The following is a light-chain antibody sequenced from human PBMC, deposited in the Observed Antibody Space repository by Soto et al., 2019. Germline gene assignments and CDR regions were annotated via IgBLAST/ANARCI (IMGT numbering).Light chain of an antibody. Sequence: DIQLTQSPSFLSASVGDRVTITCRASQGISSYLAWYQQKPGKAPKLLIYAASTLQCGVPSRFSGSGSGAEFSLTISSLQPEDFATYSCQQLNSYPRTFGQGTKVEIK. CDR2: AAS. V-gene: IGKV1-9*01. CDR3: QQLNSYPRT. J-gene: IGKJ1*01. CDR1: QGISSY.